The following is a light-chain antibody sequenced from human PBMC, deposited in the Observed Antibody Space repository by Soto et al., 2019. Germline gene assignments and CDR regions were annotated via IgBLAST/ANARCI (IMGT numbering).Light chain of an antibody. J-gene: IGKJ2*01. Sequence: DIQMTQSPSSLSASVVDRITITCLPSQSIASFLNWYQQKPGKAPRLLIYSATNLYSGVPSRFSGSDAVTDFTLTISSLQPEDFATYFCQQSYSIPHTFGQGTKVDIK. CDR1: QSIASF. CDR3: QQSYSIPHT. CDR2: SAT. V-gene: IGKV1-39*01.